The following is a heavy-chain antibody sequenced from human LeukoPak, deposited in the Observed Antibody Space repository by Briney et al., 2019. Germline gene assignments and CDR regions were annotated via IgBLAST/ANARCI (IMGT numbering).Heavy chain of an antibody. CDR1: GFTFSSYA. D-gene: IGHD2-21*02. Sequence: GGSLRPSCAASGFTFSSYAMSWVRQAPGKGLEWVSAISGSGASTYYADSVKGRFAISRDNSENMLYLQMDSLRAEDTAVYYCAKEHGGDYYVDYWGQGTLVTVSS. V-gene: IGHV3-23*01. CDR2: ISGSGAST. J-gene: IGHJ4*02. CDR3: AKEHGGDYYVDY.